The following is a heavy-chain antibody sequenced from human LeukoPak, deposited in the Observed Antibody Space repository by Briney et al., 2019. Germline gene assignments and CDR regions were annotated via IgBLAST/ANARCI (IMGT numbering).Heavy chain of an antibody. CDR3: TKRAEFGGFDP. CDR1: GFTFSTSA. Sequence: GGSLRLSCPASGFTFSTSAMSWVRQAPGKGLEWVSSISTTVGNTYYADSVKGRFTISRDNSNNTLYLQMNSLTAEDTAVYYCTKRAEFGGFDPWGQGTLVTVSS. D-gene: IGHD3-10*01. CDR2: ISTTVGNT. J-gene: IGHJ5*02. V-gene: IGHV3-23*01.